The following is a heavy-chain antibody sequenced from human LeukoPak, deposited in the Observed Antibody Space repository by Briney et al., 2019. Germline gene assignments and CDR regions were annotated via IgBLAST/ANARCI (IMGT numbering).Heavy chain of an antibody. CDR2: IYYSGST. V-gene: IGHV4-31*03. D-gene: IGHD3-16*02. CDR3: ARGAMMITFGGVIVPRYSWFDP. Sequence: PSETLSLTCTVSGGSISSGGYYWSWIRQHPGKGLEWIGYIYYSGSTYYNPSLKSRVTISVDTSKNQFSLKLSSVTAADTAVYYCARGAMMITFGGVIVPRYSWFDPWGQGTLATVSS. CDR1: GGSISSGGYY. J-gene: IGHJ5*02.